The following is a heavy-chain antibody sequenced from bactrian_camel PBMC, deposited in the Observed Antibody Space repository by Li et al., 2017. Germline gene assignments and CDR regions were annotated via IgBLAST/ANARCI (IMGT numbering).Heavy chain of an antibody. V-gene: IGHV3S26*01. D-gene: IGHD3*01. CDR1: GYTVRRYC. J-gene: IGHJ4*01. CDR2: ISAGGSS. CDR3: AADRRTITYCTTGYLPTERDY. Sequence: HVQLVESGGGSVQAGGSLRLSCAASGYTVRRYCMAWFRQAPGKEREGVAGISAGGSSRYADSVKGRFTISKDYAKNTLYLQMNSLKPEDTAMYYCAADRRTITYCTTGYLPTERDYWGQGTQVTVS.